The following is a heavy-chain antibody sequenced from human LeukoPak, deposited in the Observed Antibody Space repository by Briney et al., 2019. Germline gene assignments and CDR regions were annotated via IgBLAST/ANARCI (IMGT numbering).Heavy chain of an antibody. CDR2: ISSSSSTI. V-gene: IGHV3-48*04. CDR3: ARVGDSSSWYYYGMDV. Sequence: GSLRLSCAASGFTFSSYSMNWVRQAPGKGLEWVSYISSSSSTIYYADSVKSRFTISRDNAKNSLYLQMNSLRAEDTAVYYCARVGDSSSWYYYGMDVWGQGTTVTVSS. CDR1: GFTFSSYS. J-gene: IGHJ6*02. D-gene: IGHD6-13*01.